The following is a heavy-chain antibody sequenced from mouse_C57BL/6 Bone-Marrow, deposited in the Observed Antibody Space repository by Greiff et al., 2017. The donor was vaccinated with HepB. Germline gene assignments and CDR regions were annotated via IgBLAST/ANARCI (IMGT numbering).Heavy chain of an antibody. V-gene: IGHV7-1*01. Sequence: EVKLMESGGGLVQSGRSLRLSCATSGFTFSDFYMEWVRQAPGKGLEWIAASRNKANDYTTEYSASVKGRFIVSRDTSQSILYLQMNALTAEDTAIYYCARRDGYYSAWFAYWGQGTLVTVSA. CDR3: ARRDGYYSAWFAY. J-gene: IGHJ3*01. CDR1: GFTFSDFY. D-gene: IGHD2-3*01. CDR2: SRNKANDYTT.